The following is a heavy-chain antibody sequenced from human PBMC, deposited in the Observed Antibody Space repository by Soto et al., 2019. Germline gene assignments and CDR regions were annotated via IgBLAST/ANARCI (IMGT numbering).Heavy chain of an antibody. J-gene: IGHJ6*02. Sequence: QVQLQESGPGLVKPSETLSLTCTVSGGSISNYYWSWIRQAPGMELEWFGFISKGGESSNNPSLRRLATPSVNTSNHQFPTKVTSVTAADAAVYYCGRHGRTDSFVGMDVWGQGTTVTVSS. D-gene: IGHD1-1*01. CDR1: GGSISNYY. V-gene: IGHV4-59*01. CDR2: ISKGGES. CDR3: GRHGRTDSFVGMDV.